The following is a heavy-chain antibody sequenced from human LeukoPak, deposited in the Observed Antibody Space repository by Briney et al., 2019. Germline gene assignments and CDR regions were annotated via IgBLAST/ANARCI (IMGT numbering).Heavy chain of an antibody. D-gene: IGHD3-22*01. V-gene: IGHV3-30-3*01. CDR2: ISYGGSNK. CDR3: ARDFRAPPYYYDSSGPPGY. J-gene: IGHJ4*02. Sequence: PGGSLRLSCAASGFTFSSYAMHWVRQAPGKGLEWVAVISYGGSNKYYADSVKGRFTISRDNSKNTLYLQMNSLRAEDTAVYYCARDFRAPPYYYDSSGPPGYWGQGTLVTVSS. CDR1: GFTFSSYA.